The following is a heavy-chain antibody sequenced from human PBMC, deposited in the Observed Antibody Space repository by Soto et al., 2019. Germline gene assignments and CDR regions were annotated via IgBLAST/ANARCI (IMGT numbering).Heavy chain of an antibody. V-gene: IGHV3-23*01. Sequence: EVQLLESGGGLVQPGGSLRLSCVASGITFTNYAMAWVRQAPEKGLEWVSGITGSGGRTYYADSVKGRFTISRDNSKNRLFMQMNSLRVEDTAIYYCVGDYGGLEGFDIWGQGTMVTVSS. D-gene: IGHD4-17*01. J-gene: IGHJ3*02. CDR1: GITFTNYA. CDR2: ITGSGGRT. CDR3: VGDYGGLEGFDI.